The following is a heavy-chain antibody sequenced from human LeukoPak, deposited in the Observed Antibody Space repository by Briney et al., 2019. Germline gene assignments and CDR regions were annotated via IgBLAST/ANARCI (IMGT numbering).Heavy chain of an antibody. V-gene: IGHV4-38-2*02. CDR3: ARGVRITIFGVVSMRHAFDI. Sequence: SETLSLTCTVSGYSISSGYYWGWIRQPPGKGLEWIGEINHSGSTNYNPSLKSRVTISVDTSKNQFSLKLSSVTAADTAVYYCARGVRITIFGVVSMRHAFDIWGQGTMVTVSS. D-gene: IGHD3-3*01. J-gene: IGHJ3*02. CDR2: INHSGST. CDR1: GYSISSGYY.